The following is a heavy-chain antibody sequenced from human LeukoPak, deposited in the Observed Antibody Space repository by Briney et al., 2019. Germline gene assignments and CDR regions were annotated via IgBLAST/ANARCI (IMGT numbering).Heavy chain of an antibody. Sequence: GASVNVSCKAFGYTFTDYHMLWVRQAPGQGLEWMGWINPNSGGTNYAQKFQGRVTMTRDTSISTAYMELSRLRSDDTAVYYWARGKGYGETGEHADWFDPWGQGTLVTVSS. CDR3: ARGKGYGETGEHADWFDP. CDR1: GYTFTDYH. D-gene: IGHD4-17*01. CDR2: INPNSGGT. V-gene: IGHV1-2*02. J-gene: IGHJ5*02.